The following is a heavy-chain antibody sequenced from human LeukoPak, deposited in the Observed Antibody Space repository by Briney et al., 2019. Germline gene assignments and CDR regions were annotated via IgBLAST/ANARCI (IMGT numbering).Heavy chain of an antibody. CDR1: GFTFSSYA. CDR2: ISGSGGST. D-gene: IGHD3-10*01. Sequence: GASLRLSCAASGFTFSSYAMSWVRQAPGKGLEWVSAISGSGGSTYYADSVKGRFTISRDNSKNTLYLQMNSLRAEDTAVYYCATAPPFGESFYWYFDLWGRGTLVTVSS. V-gene: IGHV3-23*01. CDR3: ATAPPFGESFYWYFDL. J-gene: IGHJ2*01.